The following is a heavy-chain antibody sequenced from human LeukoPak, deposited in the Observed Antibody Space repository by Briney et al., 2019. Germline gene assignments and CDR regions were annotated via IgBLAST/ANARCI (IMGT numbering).Heavy chain of an antibody. CDR3: ANAGSNGYFYYFDS. V-gene: IGHV3-23*01. Sequence: GGSLCFSSAASGFTFSSYDRGRDRQAPGKGLEWVSAISGSGGSTYYADSVKGRVTISRDNSKNTLYLQMNSLRAEDTAVYYCANAGSNGYFYYFDSWGQGTLVTVSS. J-gene: IGHJ4*02. CDR1: GFTFSSYD. CDR2: ISGSGGST. D-gene: IGHD3-22*01.